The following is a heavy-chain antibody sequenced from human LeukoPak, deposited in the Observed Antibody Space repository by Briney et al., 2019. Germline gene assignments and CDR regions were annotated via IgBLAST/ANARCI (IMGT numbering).Heavy chain of an antibody. CDR3: GRKSASRKTSEFDY. Sequence: ASVKVSCKPSGYTFTDYYMNWVRQAPGQGLEWMGWIHPNSGGTNYAQKFQGRVTMTRDTSISTAYMELSRLTFDDTAVYYCGRKSASRKTSEFDYWGQGTLVTVSS. CDR1: GYTFTDYY. D-gene: IGHD2-2*01. V-gene: IGHV1-2*02. CDR2: IHPNSGGT. J-gene: IGHJ4*02.